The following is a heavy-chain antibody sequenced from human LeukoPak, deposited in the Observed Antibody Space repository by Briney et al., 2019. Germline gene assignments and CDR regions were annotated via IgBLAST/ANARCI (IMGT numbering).Heavy chain of an antibody. V-gene: IGHV1-3*01. CDR2: INAGNGNT. CDR1: GYTFTSYA. D-gene: IGHD6-19*01. J-gene: IGHJ4*02. CDR3: ARGSSDWWPFDY. Sequence: ASVKVSCKASGYTFTSYAMHWVRQAPGQRLEWMGWINAGNGNTKYSQKFQGRVTITGDTSASTAYMELSSLRSEDTAVYYCARGSSDWWPFDYWGQGTLVTVSP.